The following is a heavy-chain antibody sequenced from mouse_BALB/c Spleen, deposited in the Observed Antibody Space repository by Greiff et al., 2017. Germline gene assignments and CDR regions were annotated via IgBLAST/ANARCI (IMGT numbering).Heavy chain of an antibody. CDR2: INPSTGYT. J-gene: IGHJ2*01. CDR1: GYTFTSYW. Sequence: VQLQQSGAELAKPGASVKMSCKASGYTFTSYWMHWVKQRPGQGLEWIGYINPSTGYTEYNQKFKDKATLTADKSSSTAYMQLSSLTSEDAAVYYGERLYYGSSLRYFDYWGQGTTRTVSA. CDR3: ERLYYGSSLRYFDY. D-gene: IGHD1-1*01. V-gene: IGHV1-7*01.